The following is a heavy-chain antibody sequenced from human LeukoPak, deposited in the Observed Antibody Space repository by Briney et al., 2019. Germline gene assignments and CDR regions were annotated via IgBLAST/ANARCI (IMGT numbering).Heavy chain of an antibody. CDR3: ARGGDSSGYFHESFAFDI. V-gene: IGHV3-30-3*01. Sequence: PGGSLRLSCAASGFTFSSYAMHWVRQAPGKGLEWVAVISYDGSNKYYADSVKGRFTISRDNSKNTLYLQMNSLRAEDTAVYYRARGGDSSGYFHESFAFDIWGQGTMVTVSS. D-gene: IGHD3-22*01. CDR2: ISYDGSNK. CDR1: GFTFSSYA. J-gene: IGHJ3*02.